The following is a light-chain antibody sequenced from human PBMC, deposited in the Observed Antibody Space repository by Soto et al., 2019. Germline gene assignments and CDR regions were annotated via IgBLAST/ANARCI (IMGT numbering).Light chain of an antibody. CDR1: QSISSW. CDR2: KAS. V-gene: IGKV1-5*03. Sequence: DIQMTQSPSTLSASVVDRVTITCRASQSISSWLAWYQQKPGKAPKLLIYKASSLESGVPSRFSGSGSGTEFTLTISSLQPDDFATYYCHQYNSYPWTFGQGTKVEIK. CDR3: HQYNSYPWT. J-gene: IGKJ1*01.